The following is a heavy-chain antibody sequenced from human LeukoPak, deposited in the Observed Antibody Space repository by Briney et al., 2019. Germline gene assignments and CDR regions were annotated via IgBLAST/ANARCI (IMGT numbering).Heavy chain of an antibody. Sequence: SETLSVTCTVSGGSISSGGYYWSWIRQHPGKGLEWIGHIHHSGSTYYNPSLKSRLIISLDTSKNQFSLKLNSVTAADTAVYYCARAGGFFSPFGYWGQGTLVTVSS. CDR1: GGSISSGGYY. J-gene: IGHJ4*02. D-gene: IGHD3-3*01. V-gene: IGHV4-31*03. CDR3: ARAGGFFSPFGY. CDR2: IHHSGST.